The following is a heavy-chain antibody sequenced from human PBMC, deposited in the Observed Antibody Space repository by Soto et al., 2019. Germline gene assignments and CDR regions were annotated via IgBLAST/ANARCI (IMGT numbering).Heavy chain of an antibody. CDR2: VFYSGNT. CDR1: GDSINTATYS. V-gene: IGHV4-39*01. Sequence: SETLSLTCTVSGDSINTATYSWGWIRQPPGKGLEDIGTVFYSGNTYYNSSLKSRVTISLDTSKNQFSLKLNSMTAADTAVYYCARHNYGSGSTYFDYWGQGTLVTVSS. J-gene: IGHJ4*02. CDR3: ARHNYGSGSTYFDY. D-gene: IGHD3-10*01.